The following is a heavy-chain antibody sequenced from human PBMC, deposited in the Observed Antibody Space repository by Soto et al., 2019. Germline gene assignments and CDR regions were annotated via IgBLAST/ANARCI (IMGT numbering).Heavy chain of an antibody. V-gene: IGHV4-59*01. D-gene: IGHD6-13*01. J-gene: IGHJ3*02. CDR1: GGSISSYY. Sequence: PSETLSLTCTVSGGSISSYYWSWIRQPPGKGLEWIGYIYYSGSTNYNPSLKSRVTISVDASKNQFSLKLSSVTAADTAVYYCARIEPAAGMGAFDIWGQGTMVTVSS. CDR2: IYYSGST. CDR3: ARIEPAAGMGAFDI.